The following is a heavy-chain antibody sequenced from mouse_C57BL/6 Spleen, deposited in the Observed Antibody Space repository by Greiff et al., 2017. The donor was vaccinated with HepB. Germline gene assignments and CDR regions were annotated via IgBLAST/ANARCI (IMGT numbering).Heavy chain of an antibody. D-gene: IGHD2-2*01. CDR3: ARSPLGYPPFDY. CDR2: IYPRSGNT. J-gene: IGHJ2*01. V-gene: IGHV1-81*01. Sequence: QVQLKESGAELARPGASVKLSCKASGYTFTSYGISWVKQRTGQGLEWIGEIYPRSGNTYYNEKFKGKATLTADKSSSTAYMELRSLTSEDSAVYFCARSPLGYPPFDYWGQGTTLTVSS. CDR1: GYTFTSYG.